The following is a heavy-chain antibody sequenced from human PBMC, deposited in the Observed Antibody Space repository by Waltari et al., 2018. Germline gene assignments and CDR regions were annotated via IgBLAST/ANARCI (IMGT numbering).Heavy chain of an antibody. V-gene: IGHV1-69*12. CDR1: GGSFGSCS. CDR2: IIPIFGTP. D-gene: IGHD6-13*01. Sequence: QVHLVQSAAEVKKPGSSTKISCKASGGSFGSCSIDWVRQAAGQGLEWLGGIIPIFGTPQYAQRFQGRLILTADASTTTAHLELSGLRSDETAIYYCARRKLGFAFDMWGQGTLVTVSS. CDR3: ARRKLGFAFDM. J-gene: IGHJ3*02.